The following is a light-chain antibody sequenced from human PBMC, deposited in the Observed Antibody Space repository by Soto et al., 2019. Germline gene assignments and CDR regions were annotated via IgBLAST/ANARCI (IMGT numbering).Light chain of an antibody. Sequence: QSALTQPASVSGSPGQSITISCTGTSSDVGGYNYVSWYQQHPGKAPKLLIFEVSNRFSGSKSGNTASLTISGLQTEDEADYYCSSYTTSSTYVFGTGTTVTVL. J-gene: IGLJ1*01. CDR2: EVS. CDR3: SSYTTSSTYV. CDR1: SSDVGGYNY. V-gene: IGLV2-14*01.